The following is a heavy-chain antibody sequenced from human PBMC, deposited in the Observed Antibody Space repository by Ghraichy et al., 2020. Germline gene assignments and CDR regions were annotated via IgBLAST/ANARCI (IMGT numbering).Heavy chain of an antibody. Sequence: SGPTLVKPTQTLTLTCTFSGFSLSTSGVGVGWIRQPPGKALEWLALIYWDDDKRYSPSLKSRLTITKDTSKNQVVLTMTNMDPVDTATYYCARYTAMGLGIYWYFDLWGRGTLVTVSS. J-gene: IGHJ2*01. CDR2: IYWDDDK. D-gene: IGHD5-18*01. CDR1: GFSLSTSGVG. V-gene: IGHV2-5*02. CDR3: ARYTAMGLGIYWYFDL.